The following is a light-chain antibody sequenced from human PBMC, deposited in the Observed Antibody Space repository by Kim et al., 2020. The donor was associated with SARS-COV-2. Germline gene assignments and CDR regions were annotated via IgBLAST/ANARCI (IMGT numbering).Light chain of an antibody. J-gene: IGKJ5*01. CDR1: QSISSW. Sequence: DIQMTQSPSTLSASVGDRVTITCRASQSISSWLAWCQQKPGKAPRLLIYDASSLESGVPSRFSGSGSGTEFTLTISSLQPEDFATYYCQQYRTYPITFGQGTRLEIK. CDR2: DAS. V-gene: IGKV1-5*01. CDR3: QQYRTYPIT.